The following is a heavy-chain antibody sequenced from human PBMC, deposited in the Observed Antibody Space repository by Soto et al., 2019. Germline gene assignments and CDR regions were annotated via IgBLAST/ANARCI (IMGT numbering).Heavy chain of an antibody. Sequence: QVQLQESGPGLVKPSETLSLTCTVSGGSISSYYCSWIRQPPGKGLEWIGYIYYSGSTNYNPSLKSRVTISVDTFKNQFSLKLSSVTAADPAVYYCARLVVTQSAIYDYWGQGTLVTVSS. V-gene: IGHV4-59*01. CDR1: GGSISSYY. J-gene: IGHJ4*02. D-gene: IGHD2-15*01. CDR3: ARLVVTQSAIYDY. CDR2: IYYSGST.